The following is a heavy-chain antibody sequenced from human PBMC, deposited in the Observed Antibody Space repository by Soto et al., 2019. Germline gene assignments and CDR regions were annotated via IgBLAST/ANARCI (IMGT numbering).Heavy chain of an antibody. D-gene: IGHD2-21*02. Sequence: XETLSLTCTVAGCSISSYYWSWIRQPPGKGLEWIGYIYYSGSTNYNPSLKSRVTISVDTSKNQFSLKLSSVTAADTAVYYCARSVTAIRFDYWGQGTLVTVSS. CDR2: IYYSGST. CDR1: GCSISSYY. V-gene: IGHV4-59*01. CDR3: ARSVTAIRFDY. J-gene: IGHJ4*02.